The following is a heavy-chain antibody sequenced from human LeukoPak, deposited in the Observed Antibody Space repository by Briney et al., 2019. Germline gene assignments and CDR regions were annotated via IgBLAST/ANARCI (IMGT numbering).Heavy chain of an antibody. CDR2: VYYSGST. CDR1: GXSISSYY. J-gene: IGHJ4*02. Sequence: SETLSLTCTVSGXSISSYYWSWIRQPPGKGLEWIGYVYYSGSTNYNPSLKSRVTISVDTSKNQFSLKLSSVTAADTAVYYCARGGYRSRTFDYWGQGILVTVSS. CDR3: ARGGYRSRTFDY. V-gene: IGHV4-59*01. D-gene: IGHD6-13*01.